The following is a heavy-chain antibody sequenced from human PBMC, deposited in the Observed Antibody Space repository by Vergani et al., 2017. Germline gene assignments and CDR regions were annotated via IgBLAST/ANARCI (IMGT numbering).Heavy chain of an antibody. CDR3: AKYYSSGRGVPVGY. D-gene: IGHD6-19*01. V-gene: IGHV3-23*01. Sequence: EVQLLESGGGLVQPGGSLRLSCAASGFTFSSYAMSWVRQAPGKGLEWVSAISGSGDSTYYADSVKGRFTISRDNSKNTLYLQMNSLRAADTAVYYCAKYYSSGRGVPVGYWGQGTLVTVSS. CDR2: ISGSGDST. CDR1: GFTFSSYA. J-gene: IGHJ4*02.